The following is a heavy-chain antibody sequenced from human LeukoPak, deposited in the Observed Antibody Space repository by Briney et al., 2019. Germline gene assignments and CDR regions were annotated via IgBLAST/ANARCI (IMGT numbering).Heavy chain of an antibody. CDR3: ARDRVVVPSAFDY. V-gene: IGHV1-2*02. CDR1: GYTFTAYY. J-gene: IGHJ4*02. D-gene: IGHD2-2*01. CDR2: INPNSGGT. Sequence: ASVKVSCKASGYTFTAYYMHWVRQAPGQGLEWMGWINPNSGGTNYAQKFQGRVTMTRDTSISTAYMELSRLRSDDTAVYYCARDRVVVPSAFDYWGQGTLVTVSS.